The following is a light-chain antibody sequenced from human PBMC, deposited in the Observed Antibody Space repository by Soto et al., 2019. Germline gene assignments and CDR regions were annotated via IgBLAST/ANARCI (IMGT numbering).Light chain of an antibody. CDR2: EVS. CDR3: SSYTSSSTQV. Sequence: QSALTQPASVSGSLGQSITISCTGTSSDVGGYNYVSWYQQHPGRAPKLMIYEVSNRPSGVSNRFSGSKSGNTASLTISGLQAEDEDDYYCSSYTSSSTQVLGGGTELTVL. CDR1: SSDVGGYNY. V-gene: IGLV2-14*01. J-gene: IGLJ3*02.